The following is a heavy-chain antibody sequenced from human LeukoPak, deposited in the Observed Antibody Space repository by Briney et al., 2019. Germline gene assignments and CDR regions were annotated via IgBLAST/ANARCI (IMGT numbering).Heavy chain of an antibody. CDR1: GFTFSSYS. J-gene: IGHJ3*02. D-gene: IGHD3-3*01. V-gene: IGHV3-21*01. CDR2: ISSSSSHI. Sequence: GGSLRLSCAASGFTFSSYSMNWVRQAPGKGLEWVSSISSSSSHIYYADSVKGRFTISRDNAKNSLYLQMNSLRAEDTAVYYCARDEVTIFGVVTAEAFDIWGQGTMVTVSS. CDR3: ARDEVTIFGVVTAEAFDI.